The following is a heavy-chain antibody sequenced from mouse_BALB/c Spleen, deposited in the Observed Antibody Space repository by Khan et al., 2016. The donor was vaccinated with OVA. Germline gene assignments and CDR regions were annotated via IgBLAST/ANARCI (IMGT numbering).Heavy chain of an antibody. CDR2: IWSGGST. V-gene: IGHV2-2*03. D-gene: IGHD2-4*01. CDR3: ARNYYYDEGRAY. CDR1: GFSLTSYG. Sequence: QVQLKQSGPGLVQPSQSLSITCTVSGFSLTSYGVHWVRQSPGKGLEWLGVIWSGGSTDYSAAFISRLSITKDNSKSQVFFKMNSLQSNDTAIYYCARNYYYDEGRAYWGQGTLVTVSA. J-gene: IGHJ3*01.